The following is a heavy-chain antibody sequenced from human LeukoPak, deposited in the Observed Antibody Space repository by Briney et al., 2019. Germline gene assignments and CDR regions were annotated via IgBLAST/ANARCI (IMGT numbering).Heavy chain of an antibody. D-gene: IGHD3-10*01. J-gene: IGHJ5*02. CDR2: IYYSGST. CDR3: ARGVAEVLWFGELLYPGNWFDP. Sequence: SETLSLTCTVSGGSVSSGSYYWSWIRQPPGKGLEWIGYIYYSGSTNYNPSLKRRVTISVDTSKNQFSLKLSSVTAADTAVYYCARGVAEVLWFGELLYPGNWFDPWGQGTLVTVSS. CDR1: GGSVSSGSYY. V-gene: IGHV4-61*01.